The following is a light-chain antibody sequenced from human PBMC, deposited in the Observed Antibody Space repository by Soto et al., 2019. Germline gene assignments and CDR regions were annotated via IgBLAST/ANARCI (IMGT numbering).Light chain of an antibody. CDR2: DAS. CDR3: QRYYGWT. CDR1: QSLSSW. V-gene: IGKV1-5*01. J-gene: IGKJ2*01. Sequence: DIQMTQSPSTLSASVGARVTITCRASQSLSSWLAWYQQKPGKAPKLLIYDASSLGSGAPSRFSGSGSGTEFTLTISSLQPDDFATYYCQRYYGWTFGEGTKLEIK.